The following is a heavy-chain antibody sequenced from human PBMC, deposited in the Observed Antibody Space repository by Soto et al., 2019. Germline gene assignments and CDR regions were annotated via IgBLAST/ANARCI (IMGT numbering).Heavy chain of an antibody. V-gene: IGHV3-7*03. D-gene: IGHD3-22*01. CDR1: GFRFRDYW. Sequence: GGSLRLSCEVSGFRFRDYWMSWVRQAPGKGLEWVANIKQDESDKYSVDSVKGRFTISRDNAKNALYLQMNSLRVEDTAVYYCAADCYTMTCTPCHGDSWGQGTQVTVSS. J-gene: IGHJ5*02. CDR3: AADCYTMTCTPCHGDS. CDR2: IKQDESDK.